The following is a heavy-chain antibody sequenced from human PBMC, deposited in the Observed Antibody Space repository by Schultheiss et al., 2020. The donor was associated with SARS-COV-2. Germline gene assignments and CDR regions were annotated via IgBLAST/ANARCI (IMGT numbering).Heavy chain of an antibody. CDR1: GGSISSSNYY. Sequence: SETLSLTCTVSGGSISSSNYYWGWIRQPPGKGLEWIGSIYYSGSTYYNPSLKSRVTISVDTSKNQFSLKLSSVTAADTAVYYCARYGGVAYWGQGTLVTVSS. J-gene: IGHJ4*02. CDR3: ARYGGVAY. CDR2: IYYSGST. V-gene: IGHV4-39*07. D-gene: IGHD2-15*01.